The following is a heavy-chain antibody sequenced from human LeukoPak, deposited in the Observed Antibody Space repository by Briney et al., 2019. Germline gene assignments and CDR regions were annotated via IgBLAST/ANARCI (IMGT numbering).Heavy chain of an antibody. J-gene: IGHJ5*02. Sequence: SETLSFTCTGSGGSISDYYWSWIRQPPGKGLEWTGYIYYNGNNNYNTSLKSLVTISVDTSKNQFSLKLTSVTAADTAVYYCARGDRVDSSSWYNWFDPWGQGTLVTVSS. V-gene: IGHV4-59*01. CDR3: ARGDRVDSSSWYNWFDP. CDR2: IYYNGNN. CDR1: GGSISDYY. D-gene: IGHD6-13*01.